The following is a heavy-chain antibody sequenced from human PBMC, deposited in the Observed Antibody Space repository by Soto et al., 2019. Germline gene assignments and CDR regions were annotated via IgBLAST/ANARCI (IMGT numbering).Heavy chain of an antibody. CDR1: GSTFTGYY. CDR2: INPNRGGT. D-gene: IGHD4-17*01. Sequence: ASVKVSCKASGSTFTGYYMHWVRKAPGQGHEWMGWINPNRGGTNYAQKFQGWVTMTRDTSISTAYMELSRLRSDDTAVYYCARSLRMQTHHQDYYGMDVWGQGTTVTVSS. CDR3: ARSLRMQTHHQDYYGMDV. J-gene: IGHJ6*02. V-gene: IGHV1-2*04.